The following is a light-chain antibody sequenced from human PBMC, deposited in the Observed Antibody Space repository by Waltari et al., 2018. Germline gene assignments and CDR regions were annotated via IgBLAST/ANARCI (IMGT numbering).Light chain of an antibody. CDR1: NIGGRS. CDR2: DDS. CDR3: QVWDSARDHYV. V-gene: IGLV3-21*02. J-gene: IGLJ1*01. Sequence: SDVLTQPPAGSVAPGETASSTGGDNNIGGRSVHGYQQKPGQAPVLIVYDDSGRPSGIPERFSGSTSGHPATLTISRVEAGDEADYYCQVWDSARDHYVFGTGTKVTAL.